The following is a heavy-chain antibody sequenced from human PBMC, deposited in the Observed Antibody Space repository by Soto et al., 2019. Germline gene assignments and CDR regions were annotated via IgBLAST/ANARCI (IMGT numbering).Heavy chain of an antibody. CDR3: AKDVDPLQYYDSSGYRFDY. CDR2: ISGSGGST. J-gene: IGHJ4*02. V-gene: IGHV3-23*01. D-gene: IGHD3-22*01. Sequence: GGSLRLSCAASGFTFSSYAMSWVRQAPGKGLEWVSAISGSGGSTYYADSVKGRFTISRDNSKNTLYLQMNSLRAEDTAVYYCAKDVDPLQYYDSSGYRFDYWGQGTLVTVSS. CDR1: GFTFSSYA.